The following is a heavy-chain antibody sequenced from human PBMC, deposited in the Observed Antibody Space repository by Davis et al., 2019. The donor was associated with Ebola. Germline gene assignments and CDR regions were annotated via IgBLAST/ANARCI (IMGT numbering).Heavy chain of an antibody. J-gene: IGHJ4*02. Sequence: GESLKISCAASGFTFSSYSMNWVRQAPGKGLEWVSTISSSSNYIYYTDSVKGRFTISRDNAKSSLNLQVNSLRAEDTAVYYCARDSISYYYDSSGYYYTLYYFDYWGQGTLVTVSS. D-gene: IGHD3-22*01. CDR1: GFTFSSYS. CDR2: ISSSSNYI. CDR3: ARDSISYYYDSSGYYYTLYYFDY. V-gene: IGHV3-21*01.